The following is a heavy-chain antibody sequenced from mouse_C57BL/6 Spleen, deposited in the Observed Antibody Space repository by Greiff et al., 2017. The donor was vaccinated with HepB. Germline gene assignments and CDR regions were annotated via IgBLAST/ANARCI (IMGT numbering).Heavy chain of an antibody. J-gene: IGHJ2*01. V-gene: IGHV1-26*01. CDR3: AISSISYFDY. Sequence: EVQLQQSGPELVKPGASVKISCKASGYTFTDYYMNWVKQSHGKSLEWIGDINPNNGGTSYNQKFKGKATLTVDKSSSTAYMELRSLTSEDSAVYYCAISSISYFDYWGQGTTLTVSS. CDR2: INPNNGGT. CDR1: GYTFTDYY. D-gene: IGHD2-10*02.